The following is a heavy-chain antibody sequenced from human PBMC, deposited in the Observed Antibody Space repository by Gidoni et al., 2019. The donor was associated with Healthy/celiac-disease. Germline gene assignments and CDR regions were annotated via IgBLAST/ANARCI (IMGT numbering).Heavy chain of an antibody. CDR3: ASSFRRGWAAAGTSD. CDR2: ISYDGSNK. V-gene: IGHV3-30-3*01. D-gene: IGHD6-13*01. CDR1: GFTFSSYA. Sequence: QVQLVESGGGVVQPGRSLRLSCAASGFTFSSYAMHWVRQAPGKGLEWVAVISYDGSNKYYADSVKGRFTISRDNSKNTLYLQMNSLRAEDTAVYYCASSFRRGWAAAGTSDWGQGTLVTVSS. J-gene: IGHJ4*02.